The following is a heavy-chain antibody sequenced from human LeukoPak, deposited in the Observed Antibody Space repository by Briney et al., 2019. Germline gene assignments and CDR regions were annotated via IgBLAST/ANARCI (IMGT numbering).Heavy chain of an antibody. V-gene: IGHV3-48*04. D-gene: IGHD3-10*01. CDR2: ISSSSSTI. J-gene: IGHJ6*03. CDR3: AKEAGFGELLGYYYYYMDV. CDR1: GFTFSSYS. Sequence: GGSLRLSCAASGFTFSSYSMNWVRQAPGKGLEWVSYISSSSSTIYYADSVKGRFTISRDNAKNSLYLQMNSLRAEDTAVYYCAKEAGFGELLGYYYYYMDVWGKGTTVTVSS.